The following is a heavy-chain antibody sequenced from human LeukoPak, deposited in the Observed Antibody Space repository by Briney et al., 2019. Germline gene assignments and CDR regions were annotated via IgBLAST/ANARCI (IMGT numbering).Heavy chain of an antibody. Sequence: GGSLRLSCAASGFTFSSYSMNWVRQAPGKGLEWVSSISSSSSYIYYADSVKGRFTISRDNAKNSLYLQMNSLRAEDTAVYYCARPAVGNSYGYYWGQGTLVTVSS. J-gene: IGHJ4*02. CDR3: ARPAVGNSYGYY. D-gene: IGHD5-18*01. V-gene: IGHV3-21*01. CDR1: GFTFSSYS. CDR2: ISSSSSYI.